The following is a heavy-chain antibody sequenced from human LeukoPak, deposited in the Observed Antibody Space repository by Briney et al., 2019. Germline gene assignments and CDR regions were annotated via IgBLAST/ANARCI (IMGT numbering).Heavy chain of an antibody. D-gene: IGHD2-2*01. CDR1: GYTFTSYG. J-gene: IGHJ6*03. V-gene: IGHV1-18*01. CDR3: ARTGYCSSTSCPKGYMDV. CDR2: ISAYNGNT. Sequence: ASVKVSCKASGYTFTSYGISWVRQAPGQGLEWMGWISAYNGNTNYAQKLRGRVTMTTDTSTSTAYMELRSLRSDDTAVYYCARTGYCSSTSCPKGYMDVWGKGTTVTVSS.